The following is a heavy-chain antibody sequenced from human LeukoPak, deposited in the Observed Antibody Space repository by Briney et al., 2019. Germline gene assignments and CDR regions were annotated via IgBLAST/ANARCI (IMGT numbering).Heavy chain of an antibody. CDR3: AKGPEIVGATKGAFDI. Sequence: GGSLRLSCAASGFTFSSCGMHWVRQAPGKGLEWVALIRYHGSDKYYADSVKGRFTISRDNSKNTLYLQMNSLRAEDTAVYYCAKGPEIVGATKGAFDIWGQGTMVTVSS. J-gene: IGHJ3*02. D-gene: IGHD1-26*01. CDR2: IRYHGSDK. V-gene: IGHV3-30*02. CDR1: GFTFSSCG.